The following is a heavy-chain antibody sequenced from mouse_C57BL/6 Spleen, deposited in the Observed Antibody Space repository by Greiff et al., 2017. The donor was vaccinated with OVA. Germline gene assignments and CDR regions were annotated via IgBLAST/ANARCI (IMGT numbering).Heavy chain of an antibody. V-gene: IGHV1-64*01. CDR1: GYTFTSYW. Sequence: QVQLQQPGAELVKPGASVKLSCKASGYTFTSYWMHWVKQRPGQGLEWIGMIHPNSGSTNYNEKFKSKATLTVDKSSSTAYMQLSSLTSEDSAVYYCARNGDYYAMDYWGQGTSVTVSS. CDR2: IHPNSGST. CDR3: ARNGDYYAMDY. J-gene: IGHJ4*01.